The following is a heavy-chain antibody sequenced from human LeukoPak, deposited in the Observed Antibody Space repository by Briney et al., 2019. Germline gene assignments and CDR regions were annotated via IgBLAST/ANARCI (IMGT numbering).Heavy chain of an antibody. V-gene: IGHV4-30-4*07. CDR1: GGSISSGAYS. J-gene: IGHJ4*02. Sequence: SETLSLTCAVSGGSISSGAYSWSWIRQPPRKRLEWIGYVYYSGGTYYNPSLKSRVTISVDTSKNQFSLKLSSVTAADTAVYYCASHSGGYAYWGQGTLVTVSS. CDR3: ASHSGGYAY. D-gene: IGHD5-12*01. CDR2: VYYSGGT.